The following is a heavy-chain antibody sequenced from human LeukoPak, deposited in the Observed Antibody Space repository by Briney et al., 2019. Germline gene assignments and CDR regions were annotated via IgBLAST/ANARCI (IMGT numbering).Heavy chain of an antibody. J-gene: IGHJ5*02. V-gene: IGHV4-39*01. CDR1: GDSISSANYY. D-gene: IGHD2-2*01. CDR2: IYYSGST. CDR3: GGYCSSTSCYGFDP. Sequence: SETLSLTCTVSGDSISSANYYWGWIRQPPGKGLEWIGSIYYSGSTYYNPSLKSRVTISVDTSKNQFSLKLSSVTAADTAVYYCGGYCSSTSCYGFDPWGQGTLVTVSS.